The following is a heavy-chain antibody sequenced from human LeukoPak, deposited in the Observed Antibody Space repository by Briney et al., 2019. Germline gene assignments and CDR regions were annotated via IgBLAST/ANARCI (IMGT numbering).Heavy chain of an antibody. CDR2: MNEEASRI. CDR1: GFTFRNFW. Sequence: GGPLRLSCAASGFTFRNFWMSWVRQAPGKGLEWVANMNEEASRIYYLDSVKGRFTISRDNAKSSLFLQMNSLRAEDTAVYYCARDGDGLIFPTDSRGQGTLVTVSS. J-gene: IGHJ4*02. CDR3: ARDGDGLIFPTDS. V-gene: IGHV3-7*01. D-gene: IGHD2-21*01.